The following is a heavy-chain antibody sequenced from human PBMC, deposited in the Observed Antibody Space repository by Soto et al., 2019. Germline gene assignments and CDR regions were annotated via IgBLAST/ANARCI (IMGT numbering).Heavy chain of an antibody. J-gene: IGHJ4*02. D-gene: IGHD6-13*01. Sequence: GGSLRLSCASSKFSFNNYWMHWVRQVPGKGPAWVSRINHDGSKTEYADSVKGRFTISRDNTKNTLYLQMNSLRVEDTAMYYCVREPWGFSGTWYDYWGQGTLVTVSS. CDR3: VREPWGFSGTWYDY. V-gene: IGHV3-74*01. CDR2: INHDGSKT. CDR1: KFSFNNYW.